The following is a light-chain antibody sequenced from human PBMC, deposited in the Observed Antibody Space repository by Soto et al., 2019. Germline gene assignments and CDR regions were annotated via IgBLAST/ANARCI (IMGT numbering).Light chain of an antibody. V-gene: IGLV2-23*01. CDR3: CSYAGSNSYV. CDR2: GDD. Sequence: QSALTQPASVSGSPGQSITISCTGTSSDVGTYNFVSWYQQRPGKAPTLMIFGDDQRPSGVSFRFSGSKSGNTASLTISGLQAEDEADYYCCSYAGSNSYVFGTGTKLTVL. CDR1: SSDVGTYNF. J-gene: IGLJ1*01.